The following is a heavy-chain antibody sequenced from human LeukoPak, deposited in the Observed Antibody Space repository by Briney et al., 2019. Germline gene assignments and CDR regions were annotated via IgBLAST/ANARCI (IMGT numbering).Heavy chain of an antibody. D-gene: IGHD5-18*01. CDR3: STKRGYNYGLDY. Sequence: PGGSLRLSCAASGFTVSSNYMSWVRQAPGQGLEWVSVTYSGGSTYYADSVKCRFTISRDNSKNTLYLQMNSLRAEDTAVYYCSTKRGYNYGLDYWGQGTLVTVSS. CDR1: GFTVSSNY. V-gene: IGHV3-53*01. CDR2: TYSGGST. J-gene: IGHJ4*02.